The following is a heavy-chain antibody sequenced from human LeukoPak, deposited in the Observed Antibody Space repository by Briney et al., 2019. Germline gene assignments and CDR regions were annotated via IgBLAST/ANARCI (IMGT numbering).Heavy chain of an antibody. D-gene: IGHD6-6*01. CDR1: GFTFNSYA. J-gene: IGHJ5*02. CDR2: ISGSGGST. Sequence: PGGSLRLSCAASGFTFNSYAMTWVRQAPGKGLEWVSAISGSGGSTHYADSVKGRFTISRANSKNTLYLQMNSLRPEDTAVYYCAKGAPYSSSLSHWFDPWGQGTLVTVYS. V-gene: IGHV3-23*01. CDR3: AKGAPYSSSLSHWFDP.